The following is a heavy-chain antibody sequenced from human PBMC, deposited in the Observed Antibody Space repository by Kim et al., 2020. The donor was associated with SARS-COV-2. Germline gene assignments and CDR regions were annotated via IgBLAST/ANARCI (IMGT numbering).Heavy chain of an antibody. Sequence: GGSLRLSCAASGFTFSSYAMHWVRQAPGKGLEWVAVISYDGSNKYYADSVKGRFTISRDNSKNTLYLQMNSLRAEDTAVYYCARSSGSYYEYYGMDVWGQGTTVTVSS. CDR3: ARSSGSYYEYYGMDV. CDR2: ISYDGSNK. D-gene: IGHD1-26*01. V-gene: IGHV3-30-3*01. J-gene: IGHJ6*02. CDR1: GFTFSSYA.